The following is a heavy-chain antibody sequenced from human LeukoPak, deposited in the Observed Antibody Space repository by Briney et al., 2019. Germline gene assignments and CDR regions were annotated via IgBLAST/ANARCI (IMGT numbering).Heavy chain of an antibody. CDR1: GVSISSYY. J-gene: IGHJ6*03. D-gene: IGHD2-2*01. CDR2: IHYTGST. CDR3: ARGKLGYYSKTSCYGDYYYYYMDV. V-gene: IGHV4-59*12. Sequence: SETLSLTCTVSGVSISSYYWSWIRQSPGKGLECIGYIHYTGSTNYNPSLKSRVTISVDTSKNQFYLKLSTVTAADTAVYYCARGKLGYYSKTSCYGDYYYYYMDVWGKGTTVTISS.